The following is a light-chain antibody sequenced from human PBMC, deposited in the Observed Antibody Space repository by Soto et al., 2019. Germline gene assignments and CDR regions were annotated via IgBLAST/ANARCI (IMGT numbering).Light chain of an antibody. Sequence: QSALTQPASVSGSPGQSITISCTGTSSDVGGYNFVSWYQQHPGKVPKLMIFDVNRRPLGVSDRFSGSKSGNTASLTISGLQAEDEGDYYCCSYTGSSTHVFGSGTKLTVL. CDR1: SSDVGGYNF. V-gene: IGLV2-14*03. J-gene: IGLJ1*01. CDR3: CSYTGSSTHV. CDR2: DVN.